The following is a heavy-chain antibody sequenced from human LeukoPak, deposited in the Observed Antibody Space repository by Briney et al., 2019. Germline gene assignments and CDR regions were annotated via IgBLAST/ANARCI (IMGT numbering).Heavy chain of an antibody. Sequence: GGSLILSCAASGFIFSTSWMSWVRQAPGKGLEWVANIKQDGSEKSYVDSVKGRFTISRDNAKNSLYLQMNSLRAEDTAVYYCVRGRGDYWGQGTLVTVSS. CDR1: GFIFSTSW. V-gene: IGHV3-7*01. CDR3: VRGRGDY. J-gene: IGHJ4*02. CDR2: IKQDGSEK.